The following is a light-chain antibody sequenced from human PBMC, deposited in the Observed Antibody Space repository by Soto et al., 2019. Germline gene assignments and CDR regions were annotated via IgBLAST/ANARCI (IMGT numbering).Light chain of an antibody. V-gene: IGLV2-14*01. CDR2: EVS. CDR3: SSYTSSSTLLYV. Sequence: QSALTQPASVSGTTGQSITITCTGTSIDVGGNNYVSWYQQHPGKAPKLMIYEVSNRPSGVSNRFSGSKSGNTASLTISGLQAEDEADYYCSSYTSSSTLLYVFGTGSKVTVL. J-gene: IGLJ1*01. CDR1: SIDVGGNNY.